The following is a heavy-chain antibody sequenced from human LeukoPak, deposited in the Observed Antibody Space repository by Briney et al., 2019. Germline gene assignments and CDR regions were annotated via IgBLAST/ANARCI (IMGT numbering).Heavy chain of an antibody. CDR2: ISGSGGST. Sequence: GGSLRLSCAAPGFTSSSYAMSWVRQAPGKGLEWVSAISGSGGSTYYADTVKGRFSISRDNTKNTLYLQMNSLRAEDTAVYYCSKPPYYYDSSGYYYEYYFDYWGQGTLVTVSS. D-gene: IGHD3-22*01. CDR1: GFTSSSYA. V-gene: IGHV3-23*01. CDR3: SKPPYYYDSSGYYYEYYFDY. J-gene: IGHJ4*02.